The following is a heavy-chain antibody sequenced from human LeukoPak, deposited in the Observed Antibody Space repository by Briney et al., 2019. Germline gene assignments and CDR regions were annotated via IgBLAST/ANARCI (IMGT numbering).Heavy chain of an antibody. D-gene: IGHD1-26*01. V-gene: IGHV3-23*01. CDR1: GFTFSSYA. CDR3: AKSRGSKDDY. Sequence: GGSLRLYCAASGFTFSSYAMSWVPQAPGNGLEWVSAISGSGGSTYYADSVKGRFTISRDNSKNTLYLQMNSLRAEDTAVYYCAKSRGSKDDYWGQGTLVTVSS. J-gene: IGHJ4*02. CDR2: ISGSGGST.